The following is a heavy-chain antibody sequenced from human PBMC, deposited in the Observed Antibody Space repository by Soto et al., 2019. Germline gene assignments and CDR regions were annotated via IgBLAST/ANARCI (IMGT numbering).Heavy chain of an antibody. CDR3: ARDRYNLGYQLLRRMGNWFDP. V-gene: IGHV1-18*01. CDR2: ISAYNGNT. CDR1: GYTFTSYG. D-gene: IGHD2-2*01. Sequence: ASVKVSCKASGYTFTSYGISWVRQAPGQGLEWMGWISAYNGNTNYAQKLQGRVTMTTDTSTSTAYMELRSLRSDDTAVYYCARDRYNLGYQLLRRMGNWFDPWGQGTLVTVSS. J-gene: IGHJ5*02.